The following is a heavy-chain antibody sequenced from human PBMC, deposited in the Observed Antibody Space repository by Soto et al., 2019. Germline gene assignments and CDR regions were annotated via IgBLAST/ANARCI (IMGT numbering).Heavy chain of an antibody. V-gene: IGHV4-59*01. D-gene: IGHD1-26*01. CDR1: DRSMGRTS. CDR2: VFYGGT. Sequence: SRTPYLTSAVYDRSMGRTSRSWIRQSPDKGMEWLGYVFYGGTDYNPSLGGRVSMSVETSQSQFSLKLTSVTVAETAVYYCASDRWALYFEYWGPGVLVT. J-gene: IGHJ4*02. CDR3: ASDRWALYFEY.